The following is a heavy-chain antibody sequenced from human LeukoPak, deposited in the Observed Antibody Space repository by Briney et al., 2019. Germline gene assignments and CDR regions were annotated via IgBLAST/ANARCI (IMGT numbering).Heavy chain of an antibody. J-gene: IGHJ6*02. Sequence: PGRSLRLSCAASGFTFSSYAMHWVRQAPGKGLEWVAVISYDGSNKYYADSVKGRFTISRDNSKITLFLQMNSLRVEDTAVYYCAKVGYCGTTGCRYGLYYGMDVWGQGTTVTVSS. CDR2: ISYDGSNK. D-gene: IGHD2-2*03. V-gene: IGHV3-30-3*01. CDR1: GFTFSSYA. CDR3: AKVGYCGTTGCRYGLYYGMDV.